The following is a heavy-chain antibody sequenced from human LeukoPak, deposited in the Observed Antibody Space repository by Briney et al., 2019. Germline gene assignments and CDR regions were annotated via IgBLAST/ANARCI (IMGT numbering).Heavy chain of an antibody. D-gene: IGHD6-19*01. Sequence: PSETLSLTCTVSGGSISSYYWSWTRQPPGKGLEWIGYIYYSGSTNYNPSLKSRVTISVDTSKNQFSLQLNSVTPEDTAVYYCARDRSAVAGDSWGQGTLVTVSS. V-gene: IGHV4-59*12. J-gene: IGHJ4*02. CDR3: ARDRSAVAGDS. CDR2: IYYSGST. CDR1: GGSISSYY.